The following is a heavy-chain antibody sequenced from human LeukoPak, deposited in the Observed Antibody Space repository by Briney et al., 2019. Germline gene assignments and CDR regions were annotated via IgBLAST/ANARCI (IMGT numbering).Heavy chain of an antibody. D-gene: IGHD3-22*01. J-gene: IGHJ5*02. CDR3: ATDLYYYDSSGS. V-gene: IGHV1-46*01. CDR2: INPSGGST. CDR1: GYTFISYY. Sequence: GASVKVSCKASGYTFISYYMHWVRQAPGQGLEWMGIINPSGGSTNYAQKFQGRVTMTEDTSTDTAYMELSSLRSEDTAVYYCATDLYYYDSSGSWGQGTLVTVSS.